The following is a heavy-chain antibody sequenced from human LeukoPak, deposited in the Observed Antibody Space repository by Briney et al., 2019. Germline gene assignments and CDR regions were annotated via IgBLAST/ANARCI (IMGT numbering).Heavy chain of an antibody. D-gene: IGHD3-9*01. Sequence: GGSLRLSCAASGFTFSSYWMRWVCQAPGKGLEWVANIKQDGSEKYYVDSVKGRFTISRDNAKNSLYLQMNSLRAEDTAVYYCARDQILTGHDAFDIWGQGTMVTVSS. CDR3: ARDQILTGHDAFDI. J-gene: IGHJ3*02. V-gene: IGHV3-7*01. CDR2: IKQDGSEK. CDR1: GFTFSSYW.